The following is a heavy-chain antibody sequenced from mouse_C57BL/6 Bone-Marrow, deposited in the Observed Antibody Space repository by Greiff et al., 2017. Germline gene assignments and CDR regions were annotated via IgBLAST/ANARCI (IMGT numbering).Heavy chain of an antibody. CDR2: IYPSDSET. CDR3: ASELGFDY. D-gene: IGHD4-1*01. CDR1: GYTFTSYW. V-gene: IGHV1-61*01. Sequence: VQLQQPGAELVRPGSSVKLSCKASGYTFTSYWMAWVKQRPRQGLEWIGNIYPSDSETHYNQKFKDKATLTVDKSSSTAYMQLSSLTSEDSAVYYCASELGFDYWGQGTTLTVSS. J-gene: IGHJ2*01.